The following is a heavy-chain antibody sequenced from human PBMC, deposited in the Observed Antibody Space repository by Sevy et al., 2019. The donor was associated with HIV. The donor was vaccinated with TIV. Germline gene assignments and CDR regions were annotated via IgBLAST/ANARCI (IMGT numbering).Heavy chain of an antibody. V-gene: IGHV6-1*01. CDR3: AREDSGSYHGFDY. J-gene: IGHJ4*02. CDR1: GDSVSSNSAA. Sequence: LSLTCAISGDSVSSNSAAWSWIRQSPSRGLEWLGRTYYRSKWYNDYAVSVKSRITINPDTSKNQFSLQLNSVTTEDTAVYYCAREDSGSYHGFDYWGQGTLVTVSS. D-gene: IGHD1-26*01. CDR2: TYYRSKWYN.